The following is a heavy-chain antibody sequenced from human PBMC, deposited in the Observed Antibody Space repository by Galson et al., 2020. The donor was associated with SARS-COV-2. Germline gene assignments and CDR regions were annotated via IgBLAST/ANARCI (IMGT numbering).Heavy chain of an antibody. J-gene: IGHJ4*02. CDR1: GGSIDSYY. V-gene: IGHV4-59*01. CDR2: VYDSGST. CDR3: ARGSGSGRKSPDY. D-gene: IGHD3-10*01. Sequence: SETLSLTSTVSGGSIDSYYWSWVRQAPGKGLEWMGYVYDSGSTNYNPSAKSRVTISLDKSKNQFSLNLRSVTAADTAGYYCARGSGSGRKSPDYWGLGKLVTVSS.